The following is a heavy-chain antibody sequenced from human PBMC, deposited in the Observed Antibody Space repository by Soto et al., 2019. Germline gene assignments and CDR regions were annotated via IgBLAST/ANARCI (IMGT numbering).Heavy chain of an antibody. CDR1: GFTFSSYA. D-gene: IGHD2-8*01. Sequence: GGSLRLSCAASGFTFSSYAMHWVRQAPGKGLEWVAVISYDGSNKYYADSVKGRFTISRDNSKNTLYLQMNSLRAEDTAVYYCARDIGKGRRYCTNGVCSTGPYYYYGMDVWGQGTTVTVSS. CDR2: ISYDGSNK. CDR3: ARDIGKGRRYCTNGVCSTGPYYYYGMDV. J-gene: IGHJ6*02. V-gene: IGHV3-30-3*01.